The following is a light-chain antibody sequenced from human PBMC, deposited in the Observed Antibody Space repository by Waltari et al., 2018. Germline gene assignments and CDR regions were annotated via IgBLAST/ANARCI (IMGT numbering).Light chain of an antibody. CDR1: SLRNYY. CDR2: GKN. J-gene: IGLJ2*01. Sequence: SSELTQDPAASVALGQTVSSTCQGDSLRNYYASWYQQQPGQAPVLVIYGKNNRPSGSPDRFSGSSSGNTASLTITGAQAEYEADYYCNSRDSSGNHVVFGGGTKLTVL. V-gene: IGLV3-19*01. CDR3: NSRDSSGNHVV.